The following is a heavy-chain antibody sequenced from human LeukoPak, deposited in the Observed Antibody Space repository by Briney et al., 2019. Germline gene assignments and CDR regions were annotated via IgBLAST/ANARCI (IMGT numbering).Heavy chain of an antibody. Sequence: GGSLRVSCAASGFTFSDSFMSWVRQAPGKGLEWVGRSRNKADSYTAEYAASVKGRFTISRDESKNSLYLQISSLETEDAAVYYCATSSWYRLAYWGQGSLVTVSS. CDR2: SRNKADSYTA. CDR1: GFTFSDSF. J-gene: IGHJ4*02. CDR3: ATSSWYRLAY. V-gene: IGHV3-72*01. D-gene: IGHD6-13*01.